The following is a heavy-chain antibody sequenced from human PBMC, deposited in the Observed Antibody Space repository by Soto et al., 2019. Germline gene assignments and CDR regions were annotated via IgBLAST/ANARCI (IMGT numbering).Heavy chain of an antibody. Sequence: QVQLVQSGAEVKKPGSSVKVSCKASGGTFSSYAISWVRQAPGQGLEWMGGIIPIFGTANYAQKFQGRVTITADDSTSTAYMELSSLRSEDTAVYYCARDEVKDDPYSYYGMDVWGQGTTVTVSS. V-gene: IGHV1-69*12. CDR3: ARDEVKDDPYSYYGMDV. D-gene: IGHD2-15*01. J-gene: IGHJ6*02. CDR1: GGTFSSYA. CDR2: IIPIFGTA.